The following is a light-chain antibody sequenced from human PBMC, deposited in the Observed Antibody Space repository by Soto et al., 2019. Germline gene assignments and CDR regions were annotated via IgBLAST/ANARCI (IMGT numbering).Light chain of an antibody. CDR2: DVT. CDR3: CSYAGRYV. J-gene: IGLJ1*01. CDR1: SSDVGGYNY. Sequence: QSALTQPRSVSGSPGQSVTISCTGTSSDVGGYNYVSWYQQHPGKAPKVMIYDVTQRPSGVPDRFSGSKSDNTASLTISGLPAEDEADYYCCSYAGRYVFGTGTKLTVL. V-gene: IGLV2-11*01.